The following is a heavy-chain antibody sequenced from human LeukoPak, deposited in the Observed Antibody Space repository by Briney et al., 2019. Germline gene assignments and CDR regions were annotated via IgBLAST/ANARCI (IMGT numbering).Heavy chain of an antibody. CDR1: GYSFTNYW. CDR2: TYPGDSAT. CDR3: ARQGGIVKCSCADY. V-gene: IGHV5-51*01. D-gene: IGHD1-26*01. J-gene: IGHJ4*02. Sequence: GESLKISCQASGYSFTNYWIGWVRQMPGNGLEWIGITYPGDSATRYSPSFRGQVTISADKSIDTAYLQWTSLKASDTAMYYCARQGGIVKCSCADYWGQGTLVTVSS.